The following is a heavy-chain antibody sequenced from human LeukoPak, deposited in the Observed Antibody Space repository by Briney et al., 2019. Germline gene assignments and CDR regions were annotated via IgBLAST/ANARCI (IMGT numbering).Heavy chain of an antibody. D-gene: IGHD2-2*01. Sequence: GESLKISCKGSGYSFDTYWIDWVRQMPGKGLEGMGVIYPGDSDTRYSPAFQGQVTISADKSISTVYLQWSSLKASDTAMYYCARRRVVGVKGHGFDIWGQGTMVTVSS. J-gene: IGHJ3*02. V-gene: IGHV5-51*01. CDR3: ARRRVVGVKGHGFDI. CDR1: GYSFDTYW. CDR2: IYPGDSDT.